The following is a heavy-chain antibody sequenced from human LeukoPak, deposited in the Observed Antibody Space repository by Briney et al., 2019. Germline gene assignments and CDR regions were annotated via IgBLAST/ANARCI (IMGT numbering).Heavy chain of an antibody. CDR2: TYYSGCT. CDR1: GGXISSYY. J-gene: IGHJ4*02. V-gene: IGHV4-59*01. CDR3: ARVSRYCSGGACYQIFDY. Sequence: SETLSLTCSVSGGXISSYYWSWIRQPPGKGLEWVGYTYYSGCTNYNPSLKSRVTISVDTSMNQFSLKLSSGTAADTAVYYCARVSRYCSGGACYQIFDYWGQGTLVTVSS. D-gene: IGHD2-15*01.